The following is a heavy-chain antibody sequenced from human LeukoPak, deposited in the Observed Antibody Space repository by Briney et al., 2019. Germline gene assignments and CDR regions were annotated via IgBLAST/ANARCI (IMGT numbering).Heavy chain of an antibody. CDR2: IYYSGST. J-gene: IGHJ4*02. Sequence: PSETLSLTCTVSGGSVSSGSYYWSWIRQPPGKGLEWIGYIYYSGSTNYNPSLKSRVTISVDTSKNQFSLKLSSVTAADTAVYYCARDDCSGGSCYYPYSHYWGQGTLVTVSS. CDR1: GGSVSSGSYY. D-gene: IGHD2-15*01. CDR3: ARDDCSGGSCYYPYSHY. V-gene: IGHV4-61*01.